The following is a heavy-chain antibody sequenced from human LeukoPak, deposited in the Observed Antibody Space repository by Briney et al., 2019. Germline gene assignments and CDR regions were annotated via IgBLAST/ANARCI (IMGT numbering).Heavy chain of an antibody. CDR3: ARKAGYCSGGSCSNWFDP. Sequence: ASVKVSCKASGYTFTSYYMHWVRQAPGQGLEWMGIINPSGGSSSYAQKFQGRVTMTRDMSTSTVYMELSSLRSEDTAVYYCARKAGYCSGGSCSNWFDPWGQGTLVTVSS. D-gene: IGHD2-15*01. V-gene: IGHV1-46*03. CDR1: GYTFTSYY. CDR2: INPSGGSS. J-gene: IGHJ5*02.